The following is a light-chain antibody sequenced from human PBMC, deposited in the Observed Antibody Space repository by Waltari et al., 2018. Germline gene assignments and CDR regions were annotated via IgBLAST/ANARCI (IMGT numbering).Light chain of an antibody. CDR2: IVS. J-gene: IGLJ2*01. Sequence: QSALTQPASVSGSPGQSITLSRTGTSSDVGGYNYVSWYQQHPGKAPKLMIYIVSNRPSGVSNRFSGSKSGDTASLTISGLQAEEEADYYCSTYISSSTLELYGGGTSLTVL. CDR3: STYISSSTLEL. CDR1: SSDVGGYNY. V-gene: IGLV2-14*03.